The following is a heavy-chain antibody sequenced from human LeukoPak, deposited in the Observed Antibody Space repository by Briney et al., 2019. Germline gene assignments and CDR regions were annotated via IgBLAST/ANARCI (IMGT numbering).Heavy chain of an antibody. J-gene: IGHJ4*02. CDR3: ARQVGSYYYFDY. CDR2: IHSSGST. D-gene: IGHD1-26*01. CDR1: GGSISNNH. Sequence: SETLSLTCSVSGGSISNNHWSWIRQPAGKGQEWDGRIHSSGSTNYYPSLKSRVSMSVDTSKNQFSLKVSSVTAADTAVYYCARQVGSYYYFDYWGQGTLVTVSS. V-gene: IGHV4-4*07.